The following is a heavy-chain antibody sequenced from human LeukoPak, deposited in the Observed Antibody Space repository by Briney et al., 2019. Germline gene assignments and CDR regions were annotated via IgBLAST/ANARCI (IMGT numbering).Heavy chain of an antibody. CDR2: ISGSGDTT. CDR3: AKDRVCGSSSCYGDS. CDR1: GFIFSSYA. V-gene: IGHV3-23*01. D-gene: IGHD2-2*01. J-gene: IGHJ4*02. Sequence: GGSLRLSCVASGFIFSSYAMSWVRQAPGKGLEWVSAISGSGDTTYYADSVKGRFTISRDNSKNTLFLQMNSLGAEDTALYYCAKDRVCGSSSCYGDSWGQGTLVTVSS.